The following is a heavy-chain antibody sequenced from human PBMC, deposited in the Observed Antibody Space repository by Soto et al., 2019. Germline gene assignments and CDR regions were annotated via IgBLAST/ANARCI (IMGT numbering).Heavy chain of an antibody. CDR2: INWNGGST. V-gene: IGHV3-20*04. CDR3: AREGVGGGSVYYFDY. CDR1: GFTFDDYG. Sequence: EVQLVESGGGVVRPGGSLRLSCAASGFTFDDYGMSWVRQAPGKGLEWVSGINWNGGSTGYADSVKGRFTISRDNAKNSLYLKMNSLRDDDTAVYYCAREGVGGGSVYYFDYWGQGTLVTVSS. D-gene: IGHD2-15*01. J-gene: IGHJ4*02.